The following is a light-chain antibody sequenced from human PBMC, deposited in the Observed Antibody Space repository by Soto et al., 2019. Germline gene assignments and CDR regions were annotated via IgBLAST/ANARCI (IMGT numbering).Light chain of an antibody. V-gene: IGLV3-1*01. Sequence: SYELTQPPSVSVSPGQTASITCSGDKLGDKYACWYQQKPDQSPVLVIYQDSKRPSGIPERFSGSNSGNTATLTISGTQAMDEADYYCQAWDSSTHYVFGTGTKVTVL. CDR2: QDS. CDR3: QAWDSSTHYV. J-gene: IGLJ1*01. CDR1: KLGDKY.